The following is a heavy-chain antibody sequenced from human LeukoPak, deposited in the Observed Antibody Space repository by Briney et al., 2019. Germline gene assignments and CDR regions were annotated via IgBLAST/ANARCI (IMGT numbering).Heavy chain of an antibody. D-gene: IGHD2-2*01. J-gene: IGHJ3*02. CDR1: GYSFSSYW. CDR3: ARRSVPAVGKPHDAFDI. CDR2: IYPGDSDT. Sequence: GESLKISCKGSGYSFSSYWIGWVRQMPGKGLEWMGIIYPGDSDTRYSPSFQGQVTISGDKSISTAYLQWTTLKASDTAVYYCARRSVPAVGKPHDAFDIWGQGTLVTVSS. V-gene: IGHV5-51*01.